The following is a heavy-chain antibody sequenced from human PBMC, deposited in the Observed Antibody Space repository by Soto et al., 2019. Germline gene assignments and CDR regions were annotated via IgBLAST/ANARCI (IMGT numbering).Heavy chain of an antibody. J-gene: IGHJ6*02. CDR3: ARETDGMDV. V-gene: IGHV3-30-3*01. CDR2: ISYDGSNK. CDR1: GFTFSSYA. Sequence: QVQLVESGGGVVQPRRSLRLSCAASGFTFSSYAMHWVRQAPGKGLEWVAVISYDGSNKYYADSVKGRFTISRDNSKNTLYLQMNSLRAEDTAVYYCARETDGMDVWGQGTTVTVSS.